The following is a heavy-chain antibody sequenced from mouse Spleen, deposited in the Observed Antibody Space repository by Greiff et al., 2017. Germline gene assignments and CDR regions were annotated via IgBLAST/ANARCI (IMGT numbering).Heavy chain of an antibody. V-gene: IGHV5-15*01. CDR3: ASYGNLAY. Sequence: EVKVVESGGGLVKPGGSLKLSCAASGFTFSDYGMAWVRQAPGKGPEWVAFISNLAYSIYYADTVTGRFTISRENAKNTLYLEMSSLRSEDTAMYYCASYGNLAYWGQGTLVTVSA. CDR1: GFTFSDYG. D-gene: IGHD2-1*01. J-gene: IGHJ3*01. CDR2: ISNLAYSI.